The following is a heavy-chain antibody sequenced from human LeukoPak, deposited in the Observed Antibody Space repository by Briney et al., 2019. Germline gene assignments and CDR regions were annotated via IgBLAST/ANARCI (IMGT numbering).Heavy chain of an antibody. D-gene: IGHD5-18*01. J-gene: IGHJ4*02. V-gene: IGHV1-8*01. CDR2: MNPNSGNT. Sequence: ASVKVSCKASGFTFTSHDYNWVRQATGQGLEWMGWMNPNSGNTGYAQKFQGRVTMTRDTSITTVYMELSSLTSEDAAVYYCARGHPYSYGPYYFDYWGQGTLVTVSS. CDR3: ARGHPYSYGPYYFDY. CDR1: GFTFTSHD.